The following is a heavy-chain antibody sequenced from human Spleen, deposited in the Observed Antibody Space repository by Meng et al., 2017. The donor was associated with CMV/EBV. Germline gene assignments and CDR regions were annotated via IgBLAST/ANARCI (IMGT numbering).Heavy chain of an antibody. CDR1: GFTFSSYW. V-gene: IGHV3-23*01. CDR3: ARNPHAYCNRTVCYPDF. J-gene: IGHJ4*02. Sequence: GGSLRLSCAASGFTFSSYWMSWVRQAPGKGLEWVSAISGSGGSTYYADSVKGRFTISRDNSKNTLYLQMNSLRAEDTAVYYCARNPHAYCNRTVCYPDFWGQGTVVTVSS. CDR2: ISGSGGST. D-gene: IGHD2/OR15-2a*01.